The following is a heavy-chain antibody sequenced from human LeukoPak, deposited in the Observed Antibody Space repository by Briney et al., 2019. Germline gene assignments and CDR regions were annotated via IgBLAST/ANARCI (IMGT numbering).Heavy chain of an antibody. J-gene: IGHJ1*01. CDR2: INSDGSWT. Sequence: PGGSLRLSCAASGNYWMHWVRQAPGKGLVWVSHINSDGSWTSYADSVKGRFTISRDNAKNSLYLQMNSLRAEDTALYYCAKDSGGTAMAWSYFQHWGQGTLVTVSS. V-gene: IGHV3-74*01. D-gene: IGHD5-18*01. CDR3: AKDSGGTAMAWSYFQH. CDR1: GNYW.